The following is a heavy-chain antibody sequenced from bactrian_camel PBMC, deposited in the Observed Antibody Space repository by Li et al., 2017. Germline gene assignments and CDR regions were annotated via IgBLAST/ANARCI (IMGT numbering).Heavy chain of an antibody. D-gene: IGHD1*01. V-gene: IGHV3S25*01. CDR3: MRDLFSVGGI. CDR2: INYVDGKT. Sequence: QLVESGGGLVQPGGSLRLSCAASGFTFSSSTMYWIRQAPGKGLDWVSRINYVDGKTYYADSVKGRFTISRDNAKNTVYLQMNSVKPEDTAEYYCMRDLFSVGGIWGQGTQVTVS. CDR1: GFTFSSST. J-gene: IGHJ4*01.